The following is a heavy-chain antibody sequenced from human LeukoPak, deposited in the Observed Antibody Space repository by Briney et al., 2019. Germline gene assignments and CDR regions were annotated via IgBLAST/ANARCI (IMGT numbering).Heavy chain of an antibody. CDR2: IYSGDST. CDR3: ARLSSGWYDY. CDR1: GFTVNSNS. Sequence: GGSLRLSCAASGFTVNSNSMSWVRQATGKGLECVAAIYSGDSTYYPDSVKGRFSISRDNSKNTLYLQMNSLRAEDTAVYYCARLSSGWYDYWGQGTLVTVSS. V-gene: IGHV3-53*01. D-gene: IGHD6-19*01. J-gene: IGHJ4*02.